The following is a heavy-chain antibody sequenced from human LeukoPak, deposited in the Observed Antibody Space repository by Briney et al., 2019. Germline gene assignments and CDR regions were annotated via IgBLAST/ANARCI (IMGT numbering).Heavy chain of an antibody. Sequence: ASVKVSCKASGYTVTSYGISWGRQAPGQGLEWMGWISAYNGNTNYAQKLQGRVTMTTDTSTSTAYMELRSLRSDDTAVYYCASGVERWLQLGGYYYGMDVWGQGTTVTVSS. J-gene: IGHJ6*02. CDR2: ISAYNGNT. V-gene: IGHV1-18*01. CDR1: GYTVTSYG. CDR3: ASGVERWLQLGGYYYGMDV. D-gene: IGHD5-24*01.